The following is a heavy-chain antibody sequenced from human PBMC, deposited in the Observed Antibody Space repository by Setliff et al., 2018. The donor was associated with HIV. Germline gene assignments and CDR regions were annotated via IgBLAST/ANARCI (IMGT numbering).Heavy chain of an antibody. J-gene: IGHJ3*01. CDR2: IYPDDSNI. V-gene: IGHV5-51*01. Sequence: PGESLKISCKAVDYTFTTYWIGWVRQMPGEGLEWMGIIYPDDSNIRYNPSFQSQVTISADKSITTAYLEIHNLKASDTAIYFCARRDGRRMNAFDFWGQGTMVTVSS. D-gene: IGHD2-21*02. CDR1: DYTFTTYW. CDR3: ARRDGRRMNAFDF.